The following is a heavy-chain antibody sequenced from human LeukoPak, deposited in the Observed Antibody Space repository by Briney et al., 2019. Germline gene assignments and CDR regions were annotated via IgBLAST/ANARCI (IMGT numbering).Heavy chain of an antibody. CDR3: AREVVVGDDAFDI. CDR2: ISAYNGNT. D-gene: IGHD2-2*01. Sequence: ASVKVSCKASGYTFTSYGISWLRQAPEQGLEWMGWISAYNGNTSYAQKLQGRVTMTTDTSTSTAYMELRSLRSDDTAVYYCAREVVVGDDAFDIWGQGTMVTVSS. J-gene: IGHJ3*02. CDR1: GYTFTSYG. V-gene: IGHV1-18*01.